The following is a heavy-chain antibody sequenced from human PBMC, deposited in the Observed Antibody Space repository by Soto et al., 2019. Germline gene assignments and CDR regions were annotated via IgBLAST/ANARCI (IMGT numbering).Heavy chain of an antibody. CDR3: ARGGTRWSETIYWI. D-gene: IGHD3-3*01. Sequence: EVQLLESGGGLIQPGESLRLSCATSGFIFNNYAMTWVRQAPGKGLEWVSSIDYTVNTHHADSVKGRFTISRDNSKNALYLQMNSLRAEDTAVYYCARGGTRWSETIYWIWGRGTLVTVSS. J-gene: IGHJ4*02. CDR1: GFIFNNYA. V-gene: IGHV3-23*01. CDR2: IDYTVNT.